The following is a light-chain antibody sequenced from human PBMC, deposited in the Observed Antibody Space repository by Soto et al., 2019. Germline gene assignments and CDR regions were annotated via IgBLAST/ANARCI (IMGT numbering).Light chain of an antibody. Sequence: QSVLTQPPSVSGAPGQRVTISCTGSSSNIGAGYDVHWYQHLPGTAPKLLIYGNTNRPSGVPDRFSGSKSGTSASLAITGLQAEDEVDYYCQSYDSSLSAVVFGGGTMLTVL. CDR3: QSYDSSLSAVV. V-gene: IGLV1-40*01. CDR1: SSNIGAGYD. J-gene: IGLJ2*01. CDR2: GNT.